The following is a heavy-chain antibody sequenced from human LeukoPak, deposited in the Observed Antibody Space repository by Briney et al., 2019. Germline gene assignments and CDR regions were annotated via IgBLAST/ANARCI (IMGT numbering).Heavy chain of an antibody. CDR3: AKVRGWYGEGYFDY. D-gene: IGHD3-10*01. CDR2: IYSDGRT. Sequence: GGSLRLSCAASGFAVSSNYMNWVRQAPGKGLEWVSVIYSDGRTYYADSVKGRFTISRDISKNTLFLQMTSLRAEDTAVYYCAKVRGWYGEGYFDYWGQGTLVTVSS. V-gene: IGHV3-53*01. J-gene: IGHJ4*02. CDR1: GFAVSSNY.